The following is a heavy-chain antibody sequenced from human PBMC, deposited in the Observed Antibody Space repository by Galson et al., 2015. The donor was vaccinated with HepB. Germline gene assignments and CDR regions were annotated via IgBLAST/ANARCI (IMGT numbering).Heavy chain of an antibody. CDR1: GGSVSSDRYY. CDR2: FYYSGST. CDR3: ARGAPLYNWNDLPMHSPFDY. V-gene: IGHV4-61*01. D-gene: IGHD1-1*01. J-gene: IGHJ4*02. Sequence: LSLTCTVSGGSVSSDRYYWSWIRQPPGKGLEWIGDFYYSGSTNYNPSLKSRVTISVDTSKNQFSLKLGSVTAADTAVYYCARGAPLYNWNDLPMHSPFDYWGQGTLVTVSS.